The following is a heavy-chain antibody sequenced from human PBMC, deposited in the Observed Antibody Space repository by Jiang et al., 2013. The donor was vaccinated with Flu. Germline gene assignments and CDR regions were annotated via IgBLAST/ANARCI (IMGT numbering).Heavy chain of an antibody. CDR2: IYSGGST. CDR3: ARDNPQPPGQLVQAGPYYYGMDV. Sequence: VQLVESGGGLVQPGGSLRLSCAASGFTVSSNYMSWVRQAPGKGLEWVSVIYSGGSTYYADSVKGRFTISRDNSKNTLYLQMNSLRAEDTAVYYCARDNPQPPGQLVQAGPYYYGMDVWGQGTTV. D-gene: IGHD6-6*01. CDR1: GFTVSSNY. J-gene: IGHJ6*02. V-gene: IGHV3-66*01.